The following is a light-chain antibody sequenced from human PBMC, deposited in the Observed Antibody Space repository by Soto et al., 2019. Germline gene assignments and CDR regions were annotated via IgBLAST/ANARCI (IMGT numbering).Light chain of an antibody. J-gene: IGLJ1*01. Sequence: QSALTQPPSASGSPGQSVTISCTGTSSDVGGYNYVSWYQQHPGKAPKLLIYEVSKRPSGVPDRFSGSKSGNRASLTVSGLQAEDEADFYCSSYAGINTYVSGTGTKLTVL. V-gene: IGLV2-8*01. CDR1: SSDVGGYNY. CDR3: SSYAGINTYV. CDR2: EVS.